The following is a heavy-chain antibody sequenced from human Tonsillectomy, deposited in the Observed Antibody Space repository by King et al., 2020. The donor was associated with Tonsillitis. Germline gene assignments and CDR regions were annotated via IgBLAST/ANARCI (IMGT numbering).Heavy chain of an antibody. CDR2: VYTSGST. Sequence: QLQLQESGPGLVKPSETLSLTCTVSGGSINSYYWSWIRPPAGKGLEWIGRVYTSGSTNYNPSLKSRVTMSVDTSKNQFSLKLSSVTAADTAVYYCARGIVGATTIWYFDLWGRGTLVTVSS. CDR3: ARGIVGATTIWYFDL. CDR1: GGSINSYY. D-gene: IGHD1-26*01. V-gene: IGHV4-4*07. J-gene: IGHJ2*01.